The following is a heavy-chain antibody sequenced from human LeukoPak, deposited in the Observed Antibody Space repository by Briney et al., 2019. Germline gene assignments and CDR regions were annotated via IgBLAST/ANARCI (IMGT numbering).Heavy chain of an antibody. CDR1: GGTFSSYA. D-gene: IGHD3-22*01. CDR3: ARDEFEYYDISGYHAFDI. J-gene: IGHJ3*02. CDR2: IIPILGIA. Sequence: SVKAACNSSGGTFSSYAISRVRQAPGQGLEWMGRIIPILGIANYAQKFQGRVTITADKSTSTVYMELSSLRSEDTAVYYCARDEFEYYDISGYHAFDIWGQGRMRFVSS. V-gene: IGHV1-69*04.